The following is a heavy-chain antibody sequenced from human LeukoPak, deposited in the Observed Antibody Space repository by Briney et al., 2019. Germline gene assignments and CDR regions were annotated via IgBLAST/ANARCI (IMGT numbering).Heavy chain of an antibody. Sequence: GASVKVSCKAPGGTFSSYAISWVRQAPGQGLEWMGRIIPILGIANYAQKFQGRVTITADKSTSTAYMELSSLRSEDTAVYYCARDEVPAAYFDYWGQGTLVTVSS. CDR2: IIPILGIA. V-gene: IGHV1-69*04. CDR3: ARDEVPAAYFDY. J-gene: IGHJ4*02. D-gene: IGHD2-2*01. CDR1: GGTFSSYA.